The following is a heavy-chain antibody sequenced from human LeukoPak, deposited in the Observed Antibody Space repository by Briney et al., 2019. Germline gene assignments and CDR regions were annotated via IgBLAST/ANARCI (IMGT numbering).Heavy chain of an antibody. V-gene: IGHV3-72*01. J-gene: IGHJ6*03. CDR2: SRSRARSFST. CDR1: GFSFTDHY. Sequence: PGGSLRLSCVASGFSFTDHYILWVRQAPGKGLEWVGHSRSRARSFSTEYAASVKGRFTVSRDDSKQSLYLQMNYLKIEDTAVYYCAKSGRGDNYPPYMDVWGQGTTVTVSS. D-gene: IGHD1-1*01. CDR3: AKSGRGDNYPPYMDV.